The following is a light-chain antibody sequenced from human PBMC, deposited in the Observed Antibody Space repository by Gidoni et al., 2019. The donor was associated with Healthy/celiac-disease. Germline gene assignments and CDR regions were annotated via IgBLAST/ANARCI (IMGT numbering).Light chain of an antibody. CDR1: QSLLHSNGYNY. Sequence: DIVMTQSPLSLPVTPGEPASISCRSSQSLLHSNGYNYLDWYLQKPGQSPQLLIYFGSNRASGVPDRFSGSGSGTDFTLKISRVEAEDVGVYYCMQALQTPITFGQXTRLEIK. CDR3: MQALQTPIT. J-gene: IGKJ5*01. CDR2: FGS. V-gene: IGKV2-28*01.